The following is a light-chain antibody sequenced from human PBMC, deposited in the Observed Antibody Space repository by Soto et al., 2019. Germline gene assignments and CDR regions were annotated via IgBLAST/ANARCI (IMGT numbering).Light chain of an antibody. V-gene: IGKV1-39*01. J-gene: IGKJ1*01. Sequence: DIQMTQSPSSLSASVGDRVTITCWASQSITNYLNWYQQKPGKAPKLLIYAASSLQSGVPSRFSGSESGTDFTLSISSLQPEDFATYYCQQSYSTPWTFGQGTKVEIK. CDR2: AAS. CDR3: QQSYSTPWT. CDR1: QSITNY.